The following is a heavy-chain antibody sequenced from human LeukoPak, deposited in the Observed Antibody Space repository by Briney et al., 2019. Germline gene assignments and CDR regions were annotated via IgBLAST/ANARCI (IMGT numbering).Heavy chain of an antibody. Sequence: GGSLRLSCAASGFTFSSYSMNWVRQAPGKGLEWVSSISSSSSYIYYADSVKGRFTISRDNAKNTLYLQMKSLRAEDTAVYYCASGTSYGGYDFWGQGTLVTVSS. V-gene: IGHV3-21*04. CDR2: ISSSSSYI. J-gene: IGHJ4*02. CDR3: ASGTSYGGYDF. CDR1: GFTFSSYS. D-gene: IGHD5-12*01.